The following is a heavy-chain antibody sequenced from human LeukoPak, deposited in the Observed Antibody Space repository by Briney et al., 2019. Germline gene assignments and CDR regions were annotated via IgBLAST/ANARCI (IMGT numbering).Heavy chain of an antibody. CDR1: GYSFTSYW. V-gene: IGHV5-51*01. J-gene: IGHJ6*03. Sequence: GESLKISCKGSGYSFTSYWIGWVRQMPGKGLEWMGIIYPGDSDTRYSPSFQGQVTISADKSISTAYLQWSSLKASDTAMYYCARGAAGSSGHHYYYYYMDVWGKGTTVTVSS. CDR3: ARGAAGSSGHHYYYYYMDV. D-gene: IGHD6-13*01. CDR2: IYPGDSDT.